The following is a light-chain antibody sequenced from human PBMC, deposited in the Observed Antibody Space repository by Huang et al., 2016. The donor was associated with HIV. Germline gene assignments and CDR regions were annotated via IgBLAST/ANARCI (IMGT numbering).Light chain of an antibody. CDR1: QSISTY. CDR2: AAS. Sequence: DIQMTQSPSSLSASVGDRVTITCRASQSISTYLNWYQQKPGKAPKLLISAASTLQSGVPSRVSGSGSGTDFTLTIRSLQPEDVATYYCQQTYSTLTFGPGTKVDIK. J-gene: IGKJ3*01. CDR3: QQTYSTLT. V-gene: IGKV1-39*01.